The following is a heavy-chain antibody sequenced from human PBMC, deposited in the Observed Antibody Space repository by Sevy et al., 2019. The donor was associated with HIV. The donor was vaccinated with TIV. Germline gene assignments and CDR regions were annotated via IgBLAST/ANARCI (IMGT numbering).Heavy chain of an antibody. CDR3: TTISYWSGALYYYYGMDV. V-gene: IGHV3-15*01. Sequence: GGSLRLSCAASGFTFSNAWMSWVRQAPGKGLEWVGRIKSKTDGGTTDYAAPVKGRFTISRDDSKNTLYLQMNSLKTEDTAVYYCTTISYWSGALYYYYGMDVWGQGTTVTVSS. CDR2: IKSKTDGGTT. J-gene: IGHJ6*02. D-gene: IGHD2-21*01. CDR1: GFTFSNAW.